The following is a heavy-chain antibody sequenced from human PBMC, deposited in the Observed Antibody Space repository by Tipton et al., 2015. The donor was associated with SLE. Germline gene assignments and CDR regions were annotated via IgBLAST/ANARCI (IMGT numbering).Heavy chain of an antibody. CDR1: GGSFSGYY. CDR3: ARGQLLWFGEFRWFDP. V-gene: IGHV4-34*01. CDR2: INHSGGT. D-gene: IGHD3-10*01. Sequence: TLSLTCAVYGGSFSGYYWSWIRQPPGKGLEWIGEINHSGGTNYSPSLKSRVTISVDTSKNQFSLKLSSVTAADTAVYYCARGQLLWFGEFRWFDPWGQGTLVTVSS. J-gene: IGHJ5*02.